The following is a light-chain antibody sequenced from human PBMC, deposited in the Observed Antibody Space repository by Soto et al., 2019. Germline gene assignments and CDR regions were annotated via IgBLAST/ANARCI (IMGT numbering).Light chain of an antibody. V-gene: IGKV1-5*01. CDR3: QEYSTQRI. CDR2: MAS. CDR1: QTINKW. J-gene: IGKJ1*01. Sequence: QTSQYTSTLSASVGDRVSITCRASQTINKWLAWYQQKPGKPPRLLIYMASTVESVVPSMCSSSGSGTEFTLTISSLQPDDFATYYCQEYSTQRIFGQGTKVDI.